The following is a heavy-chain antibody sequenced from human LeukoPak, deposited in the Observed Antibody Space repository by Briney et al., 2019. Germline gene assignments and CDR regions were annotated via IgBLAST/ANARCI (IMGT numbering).Heavy chain of an antibody. V-gene: IGHV1-58*02. CDR2: IVVGSGNT. CDR1: GFTFTSSA. Sequence: GASVKVSCKASGFTFTSSAMQWVRQARGQRLEWIGWIVVGSGNTNYAQKFQERVTITRDMSTSTAYMELSSLRSEDTAVYYCAAVNPGITGTTVDYWGQGTLDTVSS. D-gene: IGHD1-7*01. CDR3: AAVNPGITGTTVDY. J-gene: IGHJ4*02.